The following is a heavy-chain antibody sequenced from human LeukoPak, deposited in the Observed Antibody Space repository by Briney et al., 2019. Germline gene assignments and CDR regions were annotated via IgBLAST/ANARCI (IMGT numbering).Heavy chain of an antibody. J-gene: IGHJ4*02. CDR1: GFTFSNYW. CDR2: INQAGNEK. D-gene: IGHD5-18*01. CDR3: AKGGYVDTAMVDY. V-gene: IGHV3-7*03. Sequence: PGGSLRLSCAASGFTFSNYWMSWVRQAPGKGLEWVANINQAGNEKNYVDSVRGRFTISRDNAKNSLYLQMNSLRADDTAVYYCAKGGYVDTAMVDYWGQGTLVTVSS.